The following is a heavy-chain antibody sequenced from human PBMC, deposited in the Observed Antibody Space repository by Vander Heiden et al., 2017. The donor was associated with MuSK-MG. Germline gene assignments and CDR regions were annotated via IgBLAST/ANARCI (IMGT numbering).Heavy chain of an antibody. D-gene: IGHD3-16*02. Sequence: QVQLVESGGGVVQPGGSLSLSCAASGFTFSSYGMHWVRQAPGKGLEWVAFIRYDGSNKYYADSVKGRFTISRDNSKNTLYLQMNSLRAEDTAVYYCAKDHVRLGELSLGPDYWGQGTLVTVSS. V-gene: IGHV3-30*02. CDR1: GFTFSSYG. J-gene: IGHJ4*02. CDR2: IRYDGSNK. CDR3: AKDHVRLGELSLGPDY.